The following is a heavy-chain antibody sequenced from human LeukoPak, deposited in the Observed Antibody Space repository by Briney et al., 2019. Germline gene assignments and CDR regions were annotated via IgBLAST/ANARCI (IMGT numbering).Heavy chain of an antibody. V-gene: IGHV4-61*01. Sequence: SETLSLTCTVSGASVSSGSYYWSWIRQPPGKGLEWIGYIYYSGSTNYNPTLKSRVTISVDTSKNQFSLKLSSVTAADTAVYYCARGSRGYTYGWGQGTLVTVSS. J-gene: IGHJ4*02. D-gene: IGHD5-18*01. CDR1: GASVSSGSYY. CDR2: IYYSGST. CDR3: ARGSRGYTYG.